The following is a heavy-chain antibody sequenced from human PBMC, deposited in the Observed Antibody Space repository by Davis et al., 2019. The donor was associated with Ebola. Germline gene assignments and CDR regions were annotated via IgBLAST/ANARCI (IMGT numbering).Heavy chain of an antibody. D-gene: IGHD3-22*01. J-gene: IGHJ4*02. Sequence: GESLKISCAASGFTFSSYGMHWVRQAPGKGLEWVAVISYDGSNKYYADSVKGRFTISRDNSKNTLYLQMNSLRAEDTALYYCVKGTVVVIPTFDSWGPGTLVTVSS. CDR2: ISYDGSNK. CDR3: VKGTVVVIPTFDS. CDR1: GFTFSSYG. V-gene: IGHV3-30*18.